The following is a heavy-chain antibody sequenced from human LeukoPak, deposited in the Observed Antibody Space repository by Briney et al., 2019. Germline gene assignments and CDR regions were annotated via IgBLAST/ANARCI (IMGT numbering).Heavy chain of an antibody. J-gene: IGHJ4*02. CDR2: ISSGGHI. D-gene: IGHD3-22*01. CDR3: ARDQDGGKYYYESSGYSH. Sequence: GESLRLSCAASGFTFSSYGLNWARQAPGKGLEWVSTISSGGHIYYEDSVKGRFTISRDNAKNSLYLQMNSPRAEDTAVYYCARDQDGGKYYYESSGYSHWGQGILVTVSS. V-gene: IGHV3-21*01. CDR1: GFTFSSYG.